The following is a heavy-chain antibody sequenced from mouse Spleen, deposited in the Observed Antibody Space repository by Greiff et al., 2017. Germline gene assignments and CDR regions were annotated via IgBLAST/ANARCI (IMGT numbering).Heavy chain of an antibody. Sequence: VQLQQSGPGLVQPSQCLSLSCTVSGFTLTSYGIHWVRQSPGKGLEWLGVIWSGGSTDYYAAFISRLSISKDNSKSQVFFKMNSLQADDTAIYYCATNYYGSSLYYAMDYWGQGTSVTVSS. J-gene: IGHJ4*01. CDR2: IWSGGST. V-gene: IGHV2-2*01. CDR1: GFTLTSYG. D-gene: IGHD1-1*01. CDR3: ATNYYGSSLYYAMDY.